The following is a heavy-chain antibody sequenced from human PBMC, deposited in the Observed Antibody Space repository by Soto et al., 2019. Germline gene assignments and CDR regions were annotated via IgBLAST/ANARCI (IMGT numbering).Heavy chain of an antibody. CDR2: ISYDGSNK. D-gene: IGHD6-6*01. V-gene: IGHV3-30-3*01. J-gene: IGHJ4*02. Sequence: QVQLVESGGGVVQPGRSLRLSCAASGFTFSSYAMHWVRQAPGKGLEWVAVISYDGSNKYYADSVKGRFTISRDNSKNTLYLQMNSLRAEDTAVYYCARELRSSYYFDYWGQGTLVTVSS. CDR1: GFTFSSYA. CDR3: ARELRSSYYFDY.